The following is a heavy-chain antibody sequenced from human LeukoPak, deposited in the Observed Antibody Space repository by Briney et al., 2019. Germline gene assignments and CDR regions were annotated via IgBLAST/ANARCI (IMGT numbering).Heavy chain of an antibody. D-gene: IGHD4-23*01. V-gene: IGHV5-10-1*01. CDR3: ASAAVVTPGGRADAFDI. Sequence: GESLKISCQGSGYNFTNYCITWVRQMPGKGLEWMGRIDPSDSYTKSSPSFQGHVTISADKSISTAYLEWHSLKASDTAMYYCASAAVVTPGGRADAFDIWGQGTMVTVSS. CDR1: GYNFTNYC. CDR2: IDPSDSYT. J-gene: IGHJ3*02.